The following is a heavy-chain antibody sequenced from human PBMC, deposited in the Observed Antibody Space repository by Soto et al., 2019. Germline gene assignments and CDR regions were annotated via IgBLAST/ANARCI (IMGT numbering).Heavy chain of an antibody. CDR3: ARYGNSNTYYYYGMDV. J-gene: IGHJ6*02. CDR2: IYHSGST. V-gene: IGHV4-38-2*01. Sequence: PSETLSLTCAVSGHSISSGYYWGWIRQPPGKGLEWIGSIYHSGSTYYNPSLKSRVTISVDTSKNQFSLKLSSVTAADTAVYYCARYGNSNTYYYYGMDVWGQGTTVTVSS. D-gene: IGHD1-7*01. CDR1: GHSISSGYY.